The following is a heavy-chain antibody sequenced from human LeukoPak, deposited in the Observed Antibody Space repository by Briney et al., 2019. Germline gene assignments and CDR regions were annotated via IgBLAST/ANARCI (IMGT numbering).Heavy chain of an antibody. CDR2: IYHSGST. Sequence: KSSETLSLTCAVSGASISSSNWLSWVRQPPGKGLEWIGEIYHSGSTNYNPSLKSRVTISVDNSKNQLSLKMNSVTAADTAVYYCARGTRRIQLWFPDAFDIWGQGTMVTVSS. V-gene: IGHV4-4*02. CDR3: ARGTRRIQLWFPDAFDI. J-gene: IGHJ3*02. D-gene: IGHD5-18*01. CDR1: GASISSSNW.